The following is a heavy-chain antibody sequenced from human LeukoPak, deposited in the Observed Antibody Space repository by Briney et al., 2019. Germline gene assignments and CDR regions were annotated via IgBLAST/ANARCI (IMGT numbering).Heavy chain of an antibody. CDR2: INHIGST. D-gene: IGHD3-3*01. J-gene: IGHJ4*02. CDR3: ARGRVLGYDFWSGYPRSYYFDY. V-gene: IGHV4-34*01. Sequence: SETLSLTCAVYGGSFSGYYWSWIRQPPGKGLEWIGEINHIGSTNYNPSLKSRVTIPVDTSKNQFSLKQSSVTAPDTAVYYCARGRVLGYDFWSGYPRSYYFDYWGQGTLVTVSS. CDR1: GGSFSGYY.